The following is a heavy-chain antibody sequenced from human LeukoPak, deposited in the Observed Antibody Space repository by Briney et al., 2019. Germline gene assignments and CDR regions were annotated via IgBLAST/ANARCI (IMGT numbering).Heavy chain of an antibody. J-gene: IGHJ4*02. Sequence: GGSLRLSCVVSGITLSNYGMSWVRQAPGKGLEWVSGISERGGSTNYADSVKGRFIISRDTSKHTVYLQMNSLRVEDTAVYFCAKRGIVIRAVIIVGFHKEAYYFDYWGQGILVTVSS. CDR1: GITLSNYG. CDR3: AKRGIVIRAVIIVGFHKEAYYFDY. D-gene: IGHD3-10*01. CDR2: ISERGGST. V-gene: IGHV3-23*01.